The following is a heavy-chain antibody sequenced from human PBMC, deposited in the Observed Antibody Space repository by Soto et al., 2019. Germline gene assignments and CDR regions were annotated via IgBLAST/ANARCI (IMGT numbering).Heavy chain of an antibody. V-gene: IGHV4-34*01. J-gene: IGHJ4*02. CDR1: GGSFSGYY. D-gene: IGHD3-10*01. Sequence: PSETLSLTCAVYGGSFSGYYWTWIRQPPGTGLEWIGEINHSGSTNYNPSLGSRVTISVDTSKNQFSLKLTSVTAADTAVYYCARLLNYGPDDYSGQGTLVTVAS. CDR2: INHSGST. CDR3: ARLLNYGPDDY.